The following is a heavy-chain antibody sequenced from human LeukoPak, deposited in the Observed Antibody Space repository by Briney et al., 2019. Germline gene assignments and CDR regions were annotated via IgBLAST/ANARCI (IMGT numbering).Heavy chain of an antibody. V-gene: IGHV1-8*01. CDR2: MNPNSGNT. D-gene: IGHD5-12*01. Sequence: ASVKVSCKASGYTFTSYDINWVRQATGQGLEWMGWMNPNSGNTGYAQKFQGRVTMTRNTSISTAYMELSSLRSEDTAVYYCAGGGGYDLGVSHSWFDPRGQGTLVTVSS. J-gene: IGHJ5*02. CDR1: GYTFTSYD. CDR3: AGGGGYDLGVSHSWFDP.